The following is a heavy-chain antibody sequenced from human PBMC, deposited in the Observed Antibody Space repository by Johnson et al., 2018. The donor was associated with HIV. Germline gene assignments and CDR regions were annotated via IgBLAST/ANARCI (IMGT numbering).Heavy chain of an antibody. CDR2: I. D-gene: IGHD6-13*01. J-gene: IGHJ3*02. CDR1: AFPFDDHA. V-gene: IGHV3-20*04. Sequence: VQLVESGGGVVRPGGSLRLSCAASAFPFDDHALHWVRQSPGKGLQRFSIILKGRFTISRDNAKNDLDLQMNTLRAEDTAVYYCARDPAAAALRAFDIWGQGTMVTVSS. CDR3: ARDPAAAALRAFDI.